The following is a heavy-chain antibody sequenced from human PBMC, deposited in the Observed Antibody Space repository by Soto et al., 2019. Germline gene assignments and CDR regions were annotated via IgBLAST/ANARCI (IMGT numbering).Heavy chain of an antibody. CDR1: GYTFTSYG. CDR3: ARVLGSSGYRKKDAFDI. Sequence: ALVKVSCKASGYTFTSYGISWVRLAPGQGLEWMGWISAYNGYTNYAQKLQGRVTMTTDTSTSTAYMELRSLRSDDTAVYYCARVLGSSGYRKKDAFDIWGQGTMVTVS. V-gene: IGHV1-18*04. D-gene: IGHD3-22*01. CDR2: ISAYNGYT. J-gene: IGHJ3*02.